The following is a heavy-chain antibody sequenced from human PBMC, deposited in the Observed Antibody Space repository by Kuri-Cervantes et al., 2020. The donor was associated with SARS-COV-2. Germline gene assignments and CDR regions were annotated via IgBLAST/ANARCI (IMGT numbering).Heavy chain of an antibody. J-gene: IGHJ4*02. Sequence: ASVKVSCKASGYTFDNYAISWVRQAPGQGLEWMGWISDYRGNTNYAQKFQGRVTMTTDTSTSTAYMELSSLRSEDTAVYYCARPRRYSGYDFDYWGQGTLVTVSS. V-gene: IGHV1-18*01. CDR2: ISDYRGNT. CDR1: GYTFDNYA. CDR3: ARPRRYSGYDFDY. D-gene: IGHD5-12*01.